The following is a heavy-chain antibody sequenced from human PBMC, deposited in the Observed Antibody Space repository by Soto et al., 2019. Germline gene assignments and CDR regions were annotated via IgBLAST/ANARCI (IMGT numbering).Heavy chain of an antibody. V-gene: IGHV1-69*13. Sequence: SVKVSCKASGGTFRSCAISWVRQAPGQGLEWMGGIIPIFGTTNYAQRFKGRVSITADESPNKALMELPTLASEDTAVYYCVRSHSTTPVAFAGPDYYFGLWGRGTLVTVSS. CDR1: GGTFRSCA. J-gene: IGHJ4*02. CDR3: VRSHSTTPVAFAGPDYYFGL. CDR2: IIPIFGTT. D-gene: IGHD6-19*01.